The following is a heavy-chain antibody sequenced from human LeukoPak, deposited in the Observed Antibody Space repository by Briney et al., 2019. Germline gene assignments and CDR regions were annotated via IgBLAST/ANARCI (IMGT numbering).Heavy chain of an antibody. D-gene: IGHD6-13*01. CDR2: IYTSGST. Sequence: SETLSLTCTVCGGSISSYYWSWIRQPAGKGLEWSGRIYTSGSTNYNPSLKSRVTMSVDTSKNQFSLKLSSVTAADTAVYYCARGGRYRSSWYWFDPWGQGTLVTVSS. CDR1: GGSISSYY. V-gene: IGHV4-4*07. J-gene: IGHJ5*02. CDR3: ARGGRYRSSWYWFDP.